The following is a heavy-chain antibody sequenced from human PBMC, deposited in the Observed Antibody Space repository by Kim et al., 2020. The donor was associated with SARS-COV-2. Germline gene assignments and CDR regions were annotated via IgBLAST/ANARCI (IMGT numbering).Heavy chain of an antibody. CDR1: GGSISSYY. Sequence: SETLSLTCTVSGGSISSYYWSWIRQPPGKGLEWIGYIYYSGSTNYNPSLKSRVTISVDTSKNQFSLKLSSVTAADTAVYYCARRGRGGNFYFDYWGQGTLVTVSS. CDR2: IYYSGST. V-gene: IGHV4-59*08. CDR3: ARRGRGGNFYFDY. D-gene: IGHD3-10*01. J-gene: IGHJ4*02.